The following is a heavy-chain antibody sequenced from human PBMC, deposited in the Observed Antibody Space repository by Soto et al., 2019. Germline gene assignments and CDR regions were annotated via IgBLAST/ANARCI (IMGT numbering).Heavy chain of an antibody. CDR1: GGSFSGYY. CDR2: INHSGST. V-gene: IGHV4-34*01. J-gene: IGHJ5*02. D-gene: IGHD1-26*01. Sequence: SETLSLTCAVYGGSFSGYYWSWIRQPPGKGLEWIGEINHSGSTNYNPSLKSRVTISVDTSKNQFSLKLSTVTAADTAVYYCARDTGVSLGRRAKGSTHNWFDPWGQGTLVTVSS. CDR3: ARDTGVSLGRRAKGSTHNWFDP.